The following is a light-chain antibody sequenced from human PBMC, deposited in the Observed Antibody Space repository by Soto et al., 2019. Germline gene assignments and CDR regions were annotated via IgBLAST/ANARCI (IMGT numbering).Light chain of an antibody. CDR2: GNS. V-gene: IGLV1-40*01. CDR1: SSNNGAGYD. Sequence: QSVLTQPPSVSGAPGQRITISCTGSSSNNGAGYDVHWYQQLPGTAPKLLIYGNSNRPSGVPDRFSGSKSGTSASLAITGLQAEDEADYYCQSYDSSLSGPSFGGGTKVTVL. J-gene: IGLJ3*02. CDR3: QSYDSSLSGPS.